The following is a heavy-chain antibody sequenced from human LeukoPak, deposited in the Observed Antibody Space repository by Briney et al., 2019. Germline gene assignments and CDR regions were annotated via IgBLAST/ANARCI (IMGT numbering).Heavy chain of an antibody. CDR3: ASIVVVPAAPPVY. D-gene: IGHD2-2*01. Sequence: GGSLRLSCAASGFTFSSYGMHWVRQAPGKGLEWVAFIRYDGSNKYYADSVKGRFTISRDNSKNTLYLQMNSLRAEDTAVYYCASIVVVPAAPPVYWGQGTLVTVSS. CDR1: GFTFSSYG. J-gene: IGHJ4*02. V-gene: IGHV3-30*02. CDR2: IRYDGSNK.